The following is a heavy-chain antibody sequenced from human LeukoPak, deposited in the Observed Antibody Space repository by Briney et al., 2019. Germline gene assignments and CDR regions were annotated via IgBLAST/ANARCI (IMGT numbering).Heavy chain of an antibody. D-gene: IGHD3-10*01. J-gene: IGHJ4*02. V-gene: IGHV3-23*01. Sequence: GGSLRLSCAASGFTFSSYAISWDRQAPGKGLEWVSAISGSGGSTYYADSVKGRFTISRDNSKNTLYLQMNSLRAEDTAVYYCAKGAYGSGRPYWFDYWGQGTLVTVSS. CDR3: AKGAYGSGRPYWFDY. CDR2: ISGSGGST. CDR1: GFTFSSYA.